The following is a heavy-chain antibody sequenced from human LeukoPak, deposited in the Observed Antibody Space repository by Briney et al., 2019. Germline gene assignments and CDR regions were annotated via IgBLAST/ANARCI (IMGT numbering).Heavy chain of an antibody. CDR3: ARTYYYEGAFDI. CDR2: IYHSGST. V-gene: IGHV4-30-2*01. Sequence: SETLSLTCTVSGGSISSGGYYWSWIRQPPGKGLEWIGYIYHSGSTCYNPSLKSRVTISVDRSKNQFSLKLSSVTAADTAVYYCARTYYYEGAFDIWGQGTMVTVSS. D-gene: IGHD3-22*01. J-gene: IGHJ3*02. CDR1: GGSISSGGYY.